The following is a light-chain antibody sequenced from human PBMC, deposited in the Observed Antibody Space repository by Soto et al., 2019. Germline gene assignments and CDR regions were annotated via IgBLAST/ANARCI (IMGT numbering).Light chain of an antibody. J-gene: IGKJ2*01. CDR2: GAS. CDR1: QSVSSSY. CDR3: QQYDNSPGYT. V-gene: IGKV3-20*01. Sequence: ESVLTQSPGTLSLSPGERATLSCRATQSVSSSYLAWYQQKPGQAPRLLIYGASRRATGIPDRFSGSGSGTDFTLTISRVEPEDFAVYYCQQYDNSPGYTFGQGTKLEI.